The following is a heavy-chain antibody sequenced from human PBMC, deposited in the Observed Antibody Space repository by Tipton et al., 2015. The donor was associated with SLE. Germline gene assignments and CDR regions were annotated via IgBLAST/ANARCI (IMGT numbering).Heavy chain of an antibody. V-gene: IGHV4-59*01. J-gene: IGHJ4*02. CDR3: ASFSGSGGY. CDR1: GGSISSYY. Sequence: TLSLTCTVSGGSISSYYWSWIRQPPGKGLEWIGYIYYSGRTNYNPSLKSRVTISVDTSKNQFSLKLSSVTAADTAVYYCASFSGSGGYWGQGTLVTVSS. D-gene: IGHD1-26*01. CDR2: IYYSGRT.